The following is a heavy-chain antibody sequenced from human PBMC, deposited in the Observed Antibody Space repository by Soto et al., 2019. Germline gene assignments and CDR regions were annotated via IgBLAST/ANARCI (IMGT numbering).Heavy chain of an antibody. CDR1: GASISRDDYY. CDR2: IYSSGNS. D-gene: IGHD3-9*01. Sequence: QVQLQESGPGLVKPSQTLSLTCSVSGASISRDDYYWSWIRQHPGQGLEWIAYIYSSGNSYYNPSLSCRVAISLDTSKNQFSLWLSSVTGADTGVYYCTSALTGDYVGFDYWGQGTPAPVSP. CDR3: TSALTGDYVGFDY. J-gene: IGHJ4*02. V-gene: IGHV4-31*03.